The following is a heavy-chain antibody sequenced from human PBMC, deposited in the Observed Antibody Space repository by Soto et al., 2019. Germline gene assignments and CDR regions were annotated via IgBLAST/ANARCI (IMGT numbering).Heavy chain of an antibody. CDR3: AKGTVGATYYYGMDV. CDR1: GFTFSSYA. Sequence: LRLSCAASGFTFSSYAMSWVRQAPGKGLEWVSAISGSGGSTYYADSVKGRFTISRDNSKNTLYLQMNSLRAEDTAVYYCAKGTVGATYYYGMDVWGQGTTVTVSS. V-gene: IGHV3-23*01. D-gene: IGHD1-26*01. J-gene: IGHJ6*02. CDR2: ISGSGGST.